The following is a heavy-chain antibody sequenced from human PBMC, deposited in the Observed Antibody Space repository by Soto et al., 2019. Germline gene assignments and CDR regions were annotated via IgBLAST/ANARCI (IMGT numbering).Heavy chain of an antibody. CDR2: IYWDDDK. CDR1: GFSLSTSGVG. D-gene: IGHD2-15*01. Sequence: QITLKESGPTLVKPTQTLTLTCTFSGFSLSTSGVGVGWIRQPPGKALEWLALIYWDDDKRYSPSLKSRLTNTKDTSKNQVVLTMTNMAPVDTAPYYGAHRPSYGSGGSCYSGFDYWGQGTLVTVSS. CDR3: AHRPSYGSGGSCYSGFDY. V-gene: IGHV2-5*02. J-gene: IGHJ4*02.